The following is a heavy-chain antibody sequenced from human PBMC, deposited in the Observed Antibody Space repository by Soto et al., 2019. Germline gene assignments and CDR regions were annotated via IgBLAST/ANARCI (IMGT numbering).Heavy chain of an antibody. CDR1: GFTFSSYD. Sequence: EVQLVESGGGLVQPGGSLRFSCAASGFTFSSYDMHWVRQATGKGLEWVSAIGTAGDTYYPGSVKGRFTISRENAKNSLYLQMNSLRAGDTAVYYCARAAWIQSSYYYYGMDVWGQGTTVTVSS. V-gene: IGHV3-13*04. CDR2: IGTAGDT. J-gene: IGHJ6*02. CDR3: ARAAWIQSSYYYYGMDV. D-gene: IGHD5-18*01.